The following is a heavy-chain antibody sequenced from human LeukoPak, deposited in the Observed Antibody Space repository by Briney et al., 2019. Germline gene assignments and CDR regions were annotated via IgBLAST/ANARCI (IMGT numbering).Heavy chain of an antibody. CDR1: GYTFTSYG. V-gene: IGHV1-18*01. Sequence: ASVEVSCKASGYTFTSYGISWVRQAPGQGLEWMGWISAYNGNTNYAQKLQGRVTMTTDTSTSTAYMELRSLRSDDTAVYYCARERASIVVVPAADDAFDIWGQGTMVTVSS. J-gene: IGHJ3*02. CDR2: ISAYNGNT. CDR3: ARERASIVVVPAADDAFDI. D-gene: IGHD2-2*01.